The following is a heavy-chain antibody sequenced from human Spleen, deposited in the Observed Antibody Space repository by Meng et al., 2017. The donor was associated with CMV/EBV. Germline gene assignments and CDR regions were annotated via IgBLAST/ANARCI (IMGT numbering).Heavy chain of an antibody. CDR3: ARVAFGYIYGYLDY. V-gene: IGHV1-46*01. D-gene: IGHD5-18*01. CDR2: INPNGGGT. CDR1: GYTFTSYH. Sequence: ASVKVSCKASGYTFTSYHMHWGRQAPGQGLEWIGIINPNGGGTWNAQKFQGRVTMTSDTSTSTVYMDLSSLRSEDTAVYYCARVAFGYIYGYLDYWGQGTLVTVSS. J-gene: IGHJ4*02.